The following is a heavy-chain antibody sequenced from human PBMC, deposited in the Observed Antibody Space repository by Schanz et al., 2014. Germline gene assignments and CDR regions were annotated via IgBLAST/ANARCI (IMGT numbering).Heavy chain of an antibody. CDR1: GGSISTSSRY. Sequence: QLHLQESGPGLAKPSETLSLICSVSGGSISTSSRYWGWIRQSPGKGLEWLGGLYYTGKPHYNPPLKSQAPISLDTPKNQFSLNLPSVTAADTAVYYCVRHGNYEFWHGPTPQFENWGQGTLVTVS. CDR3: VRHGNYEFWHGPTPQFEN. CDR2: LYYTGKP. V-gene: IGHV4-39*01. D-gene: IGHD3-3*01. J-gene: IGHJ4*02.